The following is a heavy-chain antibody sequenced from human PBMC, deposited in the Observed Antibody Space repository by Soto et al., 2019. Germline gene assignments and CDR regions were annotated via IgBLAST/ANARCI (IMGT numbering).Heavy chain of an antibody. J-gene: IGHJ6*02. CDR1: GGSFSGYY. Sequence: SETLSLTCAVYGGSFSGYYWSWIRQPPGKGLEWIGEINHSGSTNYNPSLRSRVTISVDTSKNQFSLKLSSVTAADTAVYYCARVRRVAAAGKRYYYYGMDVWGQGTTVTVSS. CDR3: ARVRRVAAAGKRYYYYGMDV. V-gene: IGHV4-34*01. CDR2: INHSGST. D-gene: IGHD6-13*01.